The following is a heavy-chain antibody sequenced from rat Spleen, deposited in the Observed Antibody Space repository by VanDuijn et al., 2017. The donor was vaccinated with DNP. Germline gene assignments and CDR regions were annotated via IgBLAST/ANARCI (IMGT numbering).Heavy chain of an antibody. V-gene: IGHV2-41*01. CDR2: IWNTGGT. D-gene: IGHD1-2*01. J-gene: IGHJ3*01. CDR3: ARSPESSYIYFPWAY. Sequence: QVQLRESGPGLVQPSQTLSLACTVSGFSLTNHHVHWVRQPSGKGLEWMGVIWNTGGTRYNSVLKSRLSIRKDTSKSQVFLKMNSLQTEDTATYYCARSPESSYIYFPWAYWGQGTLVTVSS. CDR1: GFSLTNHH.